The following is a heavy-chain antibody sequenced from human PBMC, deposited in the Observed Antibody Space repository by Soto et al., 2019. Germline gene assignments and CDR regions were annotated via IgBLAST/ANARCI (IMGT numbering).Heavy chain of an antibody. D-gene: IGHD3-3*02. CDR3: AHRRRSHFWSGYAT. Sequence: QITLKESGPTLVKPTQTLTLTCTFSGFSLSTSGVGVGWIRQPPGKALEWLALIYWDDDKRYSPSLKSRLTITKATSKNQVVLTMTNMDPVDTATYYCAHRRRSHFWSGYATWGQGTLVTVSS. CDR2: IYWDDDK. CDR1: GFSLSTSGVG. J-gene: IGHJ5*02. V-gene: IGHV2-5*02.